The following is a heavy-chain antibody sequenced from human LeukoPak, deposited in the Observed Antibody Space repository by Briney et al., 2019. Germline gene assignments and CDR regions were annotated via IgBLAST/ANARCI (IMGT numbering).Heavy chain of an antibody. V-gene: IGHV3-9*01. J-gene: IGHJ4*02. CDR1: GFTFDDYS. CDR2: ISWNSGSA. D-gene: IGHD5-12*01. Sequence: GGSLRLSCAASGFTFDDYSMHWVRQAPGKGLEWVSGISWNSGSAGYADSVKGRFTISRDSAKNSLYLQMNSLRTEDTALYYCAKDRTYSAYAALDYWGQGTLVTVSS. CDR3: AKDRTYSAYAALDY.